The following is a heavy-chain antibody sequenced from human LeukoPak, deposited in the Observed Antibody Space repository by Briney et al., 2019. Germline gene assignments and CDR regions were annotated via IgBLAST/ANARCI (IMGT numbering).Heavy chain of an antibody. V-gene: IGHV3-7*01. D-gene: IGHD2-21*02. CDR2: IKQDGSEK. CDR1: GFTFSRYW. J-gene: IGHJ4*02. CDR3: ATVVVTDLTYYFDY. Sequence: GGPLRLSCAASGFTFSRYWMSWVRQAPGQGLEWVANIKQDGSEKYYVDSVKGRFTISRDNAKNSLYPQMNSLRAEDTAVYYCATVVVTDLTYYFDYWGQGTLVTVSS.